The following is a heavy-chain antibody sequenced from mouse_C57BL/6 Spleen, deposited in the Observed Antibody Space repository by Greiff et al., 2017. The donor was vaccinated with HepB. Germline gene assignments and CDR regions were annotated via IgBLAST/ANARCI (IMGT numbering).Heavy chain of an antibody. CDR2: ISYDGSN. CDR3: ARNGRSYWYFDV. J-gene: IGHJ1*03. Sequence: VQLKESGPGLVKPSQSLSLTCSVTGYSITSGYYWNWIRQFPGNKLEWMGYISYDGSNNYNPSLKNRISITLDTSKNQFFLKLNSVTTEDTATYYCARNGRSYWYFDVWGTGTTVTVSS. CDR1: GYSITSGYY. D-gene: IGHD1-1*01. V-gene: IGHV3-6*01.